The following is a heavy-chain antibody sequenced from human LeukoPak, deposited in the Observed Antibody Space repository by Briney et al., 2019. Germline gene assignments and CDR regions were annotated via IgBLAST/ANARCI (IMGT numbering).Heavy chain of an antibody. CDR2: IKEDGSVK. J-gene: IGHJ4*02. CDR1: GFTFSRYW. CDR3: ARGGYTNYFDSSGYYYEYGDY. D-gene: IGHD3-22*01. Sequence: GGSLRLSCAASGFTFSRYWMSWVRQAPGKGLEWVANIKEDGSVKYYVESVKGRFTISRDNAKNSLYLQMNSLRAEDTAVYYCARGGYTNYFDSSGYYYEYGDYWGQGTLVTVSS. V-gene: IGHV3-7*02.